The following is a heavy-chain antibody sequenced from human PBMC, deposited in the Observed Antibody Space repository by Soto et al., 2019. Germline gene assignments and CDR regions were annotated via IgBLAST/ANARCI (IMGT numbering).Heavy chain of an antibody. CDR3: ARTPRAQMIVLEAATRFDF. J-gene: IGHJ4*02. Sequence: ASVKVSCNASGYTFTTYGFNWVRQAPGQGLEWMGWISPYNGDTNYAQNFQGRVTLTTDTSTSTAYMELRSLTSDDTAVYYCARTPRAQMIVLEAATRFDFWGQGTLVTVSS. V-gene: IGHV1-18*04. CDR1: GYTFTTYG. CDR2: ISPYNGDT. D-gene: IGHD2-15*01.